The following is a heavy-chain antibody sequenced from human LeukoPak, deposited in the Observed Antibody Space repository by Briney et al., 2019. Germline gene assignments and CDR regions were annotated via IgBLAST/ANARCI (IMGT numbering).Heavy chain of an antibody. D-gene: IGHD1-26*01. V-gene: IGHV4-59*01. CDR1: GFTFDDYA. CDR3: ARVVPRGALIDY. CDR2: IYYSGST. J-gene: IGHJ4*02. Sequence: LRLSCAASGFTFDDYAMHWIRQPPGKGLEWIGYIYYSGSTNYNPSLKSRVTISVDTSKNQFSLKLSSVTAADTAVYYCARVVPRGALIDYWGQGTLVTVSS.